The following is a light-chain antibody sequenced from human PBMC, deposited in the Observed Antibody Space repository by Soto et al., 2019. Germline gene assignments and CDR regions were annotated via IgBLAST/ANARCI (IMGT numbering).Light chain of an antibody. Sequence: EVVLTQSPATLSLSPGERATLSCRASQSVNNYLAWYQKKPGQAPRLVIYDVSNRATGVPARFRGGGSGTDFAFTICSRELEVFAVYYGLRGSDGPFPFGGGTKGDIK. CDR2: DVS. CDR1: QSVNNY. V-gene: IGKV3-11*01. CDR3: LRGSDGPFP. J-gene: IGKJ4*01.